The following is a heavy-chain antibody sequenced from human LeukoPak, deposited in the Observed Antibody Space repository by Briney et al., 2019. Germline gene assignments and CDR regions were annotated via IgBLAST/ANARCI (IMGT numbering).Heavy chain of an antibody. CDR2: IWYDGSNK. CDR1: GFTFSSYG. CDR3: ARDFGSSSGTLEDY. Sequence: GRSLRLSCAASGFTFSSYGMHWVRQAPGKGLEWVAVIWYDGSNKYYADSVKGRFTISRDNSKNTPYLQMNSLRAEDTAVYYCARDFGSSSGTLEDYWGQGTLVTVSS. V-gene: IGHV3-33*01. J-gene: IGHJ4*02. D-gene: IGHD6-13*01.